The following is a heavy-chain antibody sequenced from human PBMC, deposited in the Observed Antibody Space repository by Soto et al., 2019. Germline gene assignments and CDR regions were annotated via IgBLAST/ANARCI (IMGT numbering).Heavy chain of an antibody. Sequence: SVKVSCQASGGTFSSYAISWVRQAPGQGLEWMGGIIPIFGTANYAQKFQGRVTITADESTSTAYMELSSLRSEDTAVYYCARDRSRGYNWFDPWGQGTLVTVSS. V-gene: IGHV1-69*13. D-gene: IGHD2-2*01. CDR2: IIPIFGTA. CDR3: ARDRSRGYNWFDP. CDR1: GGTFSSYA. J-gene: IGHJ5*02.